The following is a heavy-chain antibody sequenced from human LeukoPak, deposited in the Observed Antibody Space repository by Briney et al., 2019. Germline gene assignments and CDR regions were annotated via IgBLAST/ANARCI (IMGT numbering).Heavy chain of an antibody. CDR1: GFTFSSYG. D-gene: IGHD2-2*03. Sequence: GGSLRLSCAASGFTFSSYGMHWVRQAPGKGLEWVAVISYDGSNKYYADSVKGRFTVSRDNAKNSLYLQMNSLRAEDTAVYYCARNGWSPPDYWGQGTLVTVSS. V-gene: IGHV3-30*03. J-gene: IGHJ4*02. CDR2: ISYDGSNK. CDR3: ARNGWSPPDY.